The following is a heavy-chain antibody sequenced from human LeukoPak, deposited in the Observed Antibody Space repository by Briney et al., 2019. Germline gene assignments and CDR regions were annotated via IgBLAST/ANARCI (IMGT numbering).Heavy chain of an antibody. V-gene: IGHV1-3*01. CDR1: GYTFTSYA. Sequence: ASVKVSCKASGYTFTSYAMHWVRQAPGQRLEWMGWINAGNGNTKYSQKFQGRVTITRDTSASTAYMELSSLRSEDTAVYYCARAPPPKQAVAQPRFDYWGQGTLVTVSS. D-gene: IGHD6-19*01. CDR3: ARAPPPKQAVAQPRFDY. CDR2: INAGNGNT. J-gene: IGHJ4*02.